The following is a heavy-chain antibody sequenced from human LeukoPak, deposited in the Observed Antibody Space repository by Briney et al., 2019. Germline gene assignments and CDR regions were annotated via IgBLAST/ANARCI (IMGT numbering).Heavy chain of an antibody. CDR1: GYTFTSYA. Sequence: GASVKVSCKASGYTFTSYAMNWVRQAPGQGLEWMGWINTNTGNPTYAQGFTGRFVFSLDTSVSTAYLQISSLKAEDTAVYYCAVTIFGVVTFLADYWGQGTLVTVSS. CDR3: AVTIFGVVTFLADY. V-gene: IGHV7-4-1*02. J-gene: IGHJ4*02. D-gene: IGHD3-3*01. CDR2: INTNTGNP.